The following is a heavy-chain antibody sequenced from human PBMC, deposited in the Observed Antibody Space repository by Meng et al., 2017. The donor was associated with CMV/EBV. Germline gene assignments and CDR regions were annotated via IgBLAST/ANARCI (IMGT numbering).Heavy chain of an antibody. CDR1: GFTFDDYA. J-gene: IGHJ3*02. D-gene: IGHD2-2*01. CDR3: AFIVGVPAANAFDI. CDR2: ISWNSGSI. Sequence: SLKISCAASGFTFDDYAMHWVRQAPGKGLEWVSGISWNSGSIGYADSVKGRFTISRDNAKNSLYLQMNSLRAEDTALYYCAFIVGVPAANAFDIWGQGTMVTVSS. V-gene: IGHV3-9*01.